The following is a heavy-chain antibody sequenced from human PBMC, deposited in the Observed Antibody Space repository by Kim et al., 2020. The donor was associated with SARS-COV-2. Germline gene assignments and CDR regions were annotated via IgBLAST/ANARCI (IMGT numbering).Heavy chain of an antibody. Sequence: GGSLRLSCAASGFTFSSYAMHWVRQAPGKGLEWVAVISYDGSNKYYADSVKGRFTISRDNSKNTLYLQMNSLRADDTAVYYCARDPPYYDILTGAFDIWG. J-gene: IGHJ3*02. CDR1: GFTFSSYA. D-gene: IGHD3-9*01. CDR3: ARDPPYYDILTGAFDI. CDR2: ISYDGSNK. V-gene: IGHV3-30*04.